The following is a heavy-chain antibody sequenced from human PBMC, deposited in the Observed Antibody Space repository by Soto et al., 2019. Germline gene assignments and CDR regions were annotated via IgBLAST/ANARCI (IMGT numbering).Heavy chain of an antibody. J-gene: IGHJ5*02. CDR2: INPNSGNT. Sequence: ASVKVFCKASGYSFISYDINWVRQATGQGPEWLGWINPNSGNTGYNQKFKGRVSLTRDNSRSTAYMELSGLRSDDTAVYYCAREDRRGYSYGHPYTWFDPWGQGTLVTAPQ. CDR1: GYSFISYD. CDR3: AREDRRGYSYGHPYTWFDP. D-gene: IGHD5-18*01. V-gene: IGHV1-8*01.